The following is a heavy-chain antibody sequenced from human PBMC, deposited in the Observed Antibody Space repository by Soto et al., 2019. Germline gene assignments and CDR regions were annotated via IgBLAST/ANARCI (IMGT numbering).Heavy chain of an antibody. CDR3: ARGWYYDILTGYYHFDY. J-gene: IGHJ4*02. CDR2: INAGNGNT. V-gene: IGHV1-3*01. CDR1: GYTFTSYA. Sequence: ASVKVSCKASGYTFTSYAMHWVRQAPGQRLEWMGWINAGNGNTKYSQKFQGRVTITRDTSASTAYMELSSLRSEDTAVYYCARGWYYDILTGYYHFDYWGQGTLVTVPS. D-gene: IGHD3-9*01.